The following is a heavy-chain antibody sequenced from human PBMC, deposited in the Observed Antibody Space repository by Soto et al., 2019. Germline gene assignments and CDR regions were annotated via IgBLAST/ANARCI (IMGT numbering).Heavy chain of an antibody. D-gene: IGHD3-22*01. V-gene: IGHV3-30-3*01. CDR1: GFTFSSYA. CDR3: ARMDGSGYYGSYFDY. J-gene: IGHJ4*02. Sequence: QVQLVESGGGVVQPGRSLRLSCAASGFTFSSYAMHWVRQAPGKGLEWVAIISYDGSNKYYADSVKGRFTISRDNSKSTLFLQMNSLRAEDTAVYYCARMDGSGYYGSYFDYWGQGTLVTVSP. CDR2: ISYDGSNK.